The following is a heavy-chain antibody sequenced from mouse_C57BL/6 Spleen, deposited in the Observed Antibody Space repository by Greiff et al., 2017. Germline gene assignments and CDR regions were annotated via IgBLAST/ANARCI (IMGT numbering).Heavy chain of an antibody. CDR2: INPNNGGT. CDR1: GYTFTDYN. Sequence: VQLQQSGPELVKPGASVKIPCKASGYTFTDYNMDWVKQSHGKSLEWIGDINPNNGGTIYNQKFKGKATLTVDKSSSPAYMELRSLTSEDTAVYYCARRDYYGSSYAMDYWGQGTSVTVSS. D-gene: IGHD1-1*01. J-gene: IGHJ4*01. CDR3: ARRDYYGSSYAMDY. V-gene: IGHV1-18*01.